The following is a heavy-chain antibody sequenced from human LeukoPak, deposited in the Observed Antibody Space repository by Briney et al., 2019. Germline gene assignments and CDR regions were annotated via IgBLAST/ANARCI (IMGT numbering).Heavy chain of an antibody. CDR3: AKDPLYGSGTPDWFDP. D-gene: IGHD3-10*01. CDR2: ISGSGAIT. J-gene: IGHJ5*02. V-gene: IGHV3-23*01. CDR1: GFAFKTYA. Sequence: GGSLRLSCAASGFAFKTYAMSWVRQAPGKGLEWVSAISGSGAITYYADSVKGRFTISRDNSKNTLYLQMNSLRAEDTAVYYCAKDPLYGSGTPDWFDPWGQGTLVTVSS.